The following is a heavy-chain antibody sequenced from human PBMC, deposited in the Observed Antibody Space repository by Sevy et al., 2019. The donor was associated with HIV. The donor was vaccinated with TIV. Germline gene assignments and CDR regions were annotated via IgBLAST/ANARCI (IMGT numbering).Heavy chain of an antibody. CDR2: LSFGCGKI. D-gene: IGHD2-8*01. CDR3: AREGCSRPHDY. CDR1: GFAYYEYS. J-gene: IGHJ4*02. V-gene: IGHV3-23*01. Sequence: GGSLRLSCAASGFAYYEYSMSWIRQAPGKGLEWVATLSFGCGKINYADSVKGRFTSSRDNSKNSFYLQMDNLRVEDKALYYCAREGCSRPHDYWGQGTRVTVSS.